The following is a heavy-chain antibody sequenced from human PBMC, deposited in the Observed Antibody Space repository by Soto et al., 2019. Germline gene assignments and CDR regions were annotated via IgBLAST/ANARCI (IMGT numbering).Heavy chain of an antibody. V-gene: IGHV3-66*01. CDR1: GFTVGSNY. CDR2: IYSGGST. J-gene: IGHJ6*03. Sequence: GGSLRLSCAASGFTVGSNYMSWVRQAPGKGLEWVSVIYSGGSTYYADSVKGRFTISRDNSKNTLYLQMNSLGAEDTAVYYCASPFMDVWGKGTTVTVSS. CDR3: ASPFMDV.